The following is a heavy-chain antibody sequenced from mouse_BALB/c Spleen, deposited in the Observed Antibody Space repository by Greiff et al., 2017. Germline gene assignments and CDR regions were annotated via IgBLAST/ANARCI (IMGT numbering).Heavy chain of an antibody. J-gene: IGHJ2*01. Sequence: EVQLQQSGAELVRSGASVKLSCTASGFNIKDYYMHWVKQRPEQGLEWIGWIDPENGDTEYAPKFQGKATMTADTSSNTAYLQLSSLTSEDTAVYYCNAWGALDYWGQGTTLTVSS. CDR2: IDPENGDT. CDR3: NAWGALDY. V-gene: IGHV14-4*02. CDR1: GFNIKDYY.